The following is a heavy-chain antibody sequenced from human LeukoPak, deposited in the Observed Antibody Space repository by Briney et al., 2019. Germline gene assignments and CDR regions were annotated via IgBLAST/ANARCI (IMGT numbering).Heavy chain of an antibody. CDR2: INPNSGGT. Sequence: ASVKVSCKASGYTFTGYYMHWVRQAPGQGLEWMGWINPNSGGTNYAQKFQGRVTTTRDTSISTAYMELSRLRSDDTAVYYCARDSQASSGYYYQPWGQGTLVTVSS. CDR3: ARDSQASSGYYYQP. CDR1: GYTFTGYY. V-gene: IGHV1-2*02. D-gene: IGHD3-22*01. J-gene: IGHJ5*02.